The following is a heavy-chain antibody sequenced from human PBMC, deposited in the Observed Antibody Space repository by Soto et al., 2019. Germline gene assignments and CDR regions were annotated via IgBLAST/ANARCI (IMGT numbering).Heavy chain of an antibody. CDR2: MSGNGGSA. CDR3: AKGPIFGVENIYDY. CDR1: GFTFSSYG. D-gene: IGHD3-3*01. Sequence: GGSLRLSCAASGFTFSSYGMHWVRQAPGKGLEWVSGMSGNGGSAYYADSGKGRFTISRDNSKKTLYLQMNSLRAEDTALYYCAKGPIFGVENIYDYWGQGTLVTVSS. V-gene: IGHV3-23*01. J-gene: IGHJ4*02.